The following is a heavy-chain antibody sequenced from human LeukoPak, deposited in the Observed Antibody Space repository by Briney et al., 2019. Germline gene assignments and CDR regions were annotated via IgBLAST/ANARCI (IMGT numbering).Heavy chain of an antibody. Sequence: SETLSLTCAVYGGSFGGYYWSWIRQPAGKGLEWIGRIYTRGSTNYNPSLKSRVTMSVDTSKNQFSLKLSSVTAADTAVYYCAREVVVPAAPIKGFMDVWGQGTTVTVSS. J-gene: IGHJ6*02. CDR2: IYTRGST. CDR3: AREVVVPAAPIKGFMDV. V-gene: IGHV4-4*07. D-gene: IGHD2-2*01. CDR1: GGSFGGYY.